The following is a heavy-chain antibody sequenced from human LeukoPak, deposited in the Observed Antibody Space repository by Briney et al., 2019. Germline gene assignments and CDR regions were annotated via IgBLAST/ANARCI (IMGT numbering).Heavy chain of an antibody. CDR3: ARRRVDGDYYDAFDI. CDR1: GGSISSSSYY. Sequence: PSETLSLTCTVSGGSISSSSYYWGWIRQSPGKGLEWIGRIYYSGGTYYTPSLKSRVTISVDTSKNQFSLKLSSATAADTAVYCCARRRVDGDYYDAFDIWGQGTMVTVSS. CDR2: IYYSGGT. D-gene: IGHD4-17*01. V-gene: IGHV4-39*01. J-gene: IGHJ3*02.